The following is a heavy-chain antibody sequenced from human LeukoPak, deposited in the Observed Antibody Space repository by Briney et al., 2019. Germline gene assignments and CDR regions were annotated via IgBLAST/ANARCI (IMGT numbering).Heavy chain of an antibody. Sequence: GGSLRLSCAASGFTFSSYEMNWVRQAPGKGLEWVSYISSSGSTIYYADSVKGRFTISRDNAKNSLYLQMNSLRAGDTAVYYCARGAIQLWFDYWGQGTLVTVSS. CDR3: ARGAIQLWFDY. V-gene: IGHV3-48*03. CDR1: GFTFSSYE. CDR2: ISSSGSTI. D-gene: IGHD5-18*01. J-gene: IGHJ4*02.